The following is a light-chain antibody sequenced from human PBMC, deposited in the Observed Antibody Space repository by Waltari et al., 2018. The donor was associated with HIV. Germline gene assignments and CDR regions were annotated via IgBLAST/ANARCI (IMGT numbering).Light chain of an antibody. CDR2: EVT. J-gene: IGLJ2*01. Sequence: QSALTQPASVSGSPGQSITISCTGTSSDVGGYNYVPWYQQHPGKAPKLMIYEVTNRPSGVSNRFSGSKSANTASLTISGLQAEDEADYYCSSYTTSSTLVFGGGTKVTVL. V-gene: IGLV2-14*01. CDR3: SSYTTSSTLV. CDR1: SSDVGGYNY.